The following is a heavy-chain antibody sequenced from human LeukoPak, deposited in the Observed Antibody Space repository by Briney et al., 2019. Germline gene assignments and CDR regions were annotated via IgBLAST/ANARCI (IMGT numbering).Heavy chain of an antibody. Sequence: GGSLTLFCAPSGLIFSDHYMDWARHAPGKGRDCLGRSRKKANSYTTEYGAAVKGGFTISRDDSKNTLYLQMSSLKTEDTAVYYCVRVISGSYAFDIWGQGTMVTVSS. CDR3: VRVISGSYAFDI. CDR2: SRKKANSYTT. J-gene: IGHJ3*02. D-gene: IGHD1-26*01. V-gene: IGHV3-72*01. CDR1: GLIFSDHY.